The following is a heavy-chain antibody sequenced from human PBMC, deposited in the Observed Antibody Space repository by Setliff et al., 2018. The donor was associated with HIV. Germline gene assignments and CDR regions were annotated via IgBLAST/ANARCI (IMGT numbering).Heavy chain of an antibody. Sequence: SVKVSCKASGGTFSSYAISWVRQAPGQGLEWMGGIIPIFGTANYAQKFQGRVTITTDESTSTAYMELSSLTSDDTAMYYCARGVGAAGDYWGQGTQVTVSS. D-gene: IGHD1-26*01. CDR3: ARGVGAAGDY. V-gene: IGHV1-69*05. J-gene: IGHJ4*02. CDR1: GGTFSSYA. CDR2: IIPIFGTA.